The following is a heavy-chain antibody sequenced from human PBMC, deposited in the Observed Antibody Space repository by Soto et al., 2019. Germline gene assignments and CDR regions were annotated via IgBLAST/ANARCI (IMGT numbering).Heavy chain of an antibody. Sequence: PSETLSLTCAVSGDSISRGGYSWTWIRQPPGKALEWIGNIYDSGSTSYNPSLKSRVTMSVDTSKNQFSLRLTSVTAADTAVYFCARGSSSYYDNGMDVWGQGTTVTVSS. CDR3: ARGSSSYYDNGMDV. V-gene: IGHV4-30-2*01. D-gene: IGHD6-6*01. CDR1: GDSISRGGYS. J-gene: IGHJ6*02. CDR2: IYDSGST.